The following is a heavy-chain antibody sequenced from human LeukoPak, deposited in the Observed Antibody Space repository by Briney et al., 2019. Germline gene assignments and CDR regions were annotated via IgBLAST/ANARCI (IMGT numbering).Heavy chain of an antibody. CDR1: GFSLGSYW. V-gene: IGHV3-7*03. Sequence: GGSLRLSCTASGFSLGSYWMSWVRQAPGKGLEWVANITQDASRKYYAGSVTGRFSVSRDNAQNSLHLQMDSLRAEDTAVYYCVREGPNLFEYWGQGTLVTVSS. CDR2: ITQDASRK. CDR3: VREGPNLFEY. J-gene: IGHJ4*02. D-gene: IGHD5-24*01.